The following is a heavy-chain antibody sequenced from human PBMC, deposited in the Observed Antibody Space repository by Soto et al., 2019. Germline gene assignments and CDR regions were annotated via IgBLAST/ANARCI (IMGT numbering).Heavy chain of an antibody. CDR2: IFPGDSYT. D-gene: IGHD3-10*01. Sequence: GESLKISCKGSGYSFTSYWIGWVRQMPGKGLEWKRIIFPGDSYTRYSPSFQGQVTISADKSINTAFLQWSSLKASDTAMYYFSGGGVRGVITRTRDYYGMDVWGQGTTVTVSS. J-gene: IGHJ6*02. CDR3: SGGGVRGVITRTRDYYGMDV. CDR1: GYSFTSYW. V-gene: IGHV5-51*01.